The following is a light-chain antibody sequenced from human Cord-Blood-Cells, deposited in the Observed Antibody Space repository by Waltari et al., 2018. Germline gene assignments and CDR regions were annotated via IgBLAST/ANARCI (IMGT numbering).Light chain of an antibody. J-gene: IGKJ4*01. Sequence: DIVVTLSPDYLDVSLGERATITCNHSRSVLYSSNNKNYLAWYQQKPGQPPKLLIYWASTRESGVPDRFSGSGSGTDFTLTISSLQAEDVAVYYCQQYYSTPLTFGGGTKVEIK. V-gene: IGKV4-1*01. CDR2: WAS. CDR1: RSVLYSSNNKNY. CDR3: QQYYSTPLT.